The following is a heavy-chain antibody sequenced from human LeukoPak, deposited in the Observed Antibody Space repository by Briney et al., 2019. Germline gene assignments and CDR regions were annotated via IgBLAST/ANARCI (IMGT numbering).Heavy chain of an antibody. CDR3: ARDKMATKRGWFDP. CDR1: GYTFTSYA. CDR2: INTNTGNP. Sequence: ASVKVSCKASGYTFTSYAMNWVRQAPGQGLEWMGWINTNTGNPTYAQGFTGRFVFSLETSVSTAYLQISSLKAEDTALYYRARDKMATKRGWFDPWGQGTLVTVSS. D-gene: IGHD5-24*01. V-gene: IGHV7-4-1*02. J-gene: IGHJ5*02.